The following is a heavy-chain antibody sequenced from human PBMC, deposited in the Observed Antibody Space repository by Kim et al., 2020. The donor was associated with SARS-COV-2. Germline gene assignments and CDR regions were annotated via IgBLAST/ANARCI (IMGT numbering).Heavy chain of an antibody. CDR3: ARGEGIGWGHKCSSWYSCYYGMDV. D-gene: IGHD6-13*01. V-gene: IGHV3-30-3*01. CDR2: ISYDGSNK. J-gene: IGHJ6*02. CDR1: GFTFSSYA. Sequence: GGSLRLSCAASGFTFSSYAMHWVRQAPGKGLEWVAVISYDGSNKYYADSVKGRFTISRDNSKNTLYLQMNSLRAEDTAVYYCARGEGIGWGHKCSSWYSCYYGMDVWGQGTTVTVSS.